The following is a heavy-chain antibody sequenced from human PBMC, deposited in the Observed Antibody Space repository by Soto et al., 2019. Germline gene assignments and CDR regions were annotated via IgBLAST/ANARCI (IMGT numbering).Heavy chain of an antibody. CDR2: ISGTGGNT. CDR3: TTGRQWLVFDY. CDR1: GFIFSTYA. Sequence: PGGSLRLSCAASGFIFSTYAMSWVRQAPGKGLEWVAMISGTGGNTYYADSVKDRFTISRDNSKKTLFLQIHSLRAEDTAVYYCTTGRQWLVFDYWGQGTLVTVSS. J-gene: IGHJ4*02. D-gene: IGHD6-19*01. V-gene: IGHV3-23*01.